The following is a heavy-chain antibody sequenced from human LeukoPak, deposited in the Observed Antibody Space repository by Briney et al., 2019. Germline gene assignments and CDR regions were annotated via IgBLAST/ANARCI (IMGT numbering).Heavy chain of an antibody. CDR1: GGTFSSYA. CDR3: ARDYDGDYSFDY. Sequence: ASVKVSCKASGGTFSSYAISWVRQAPGQGLEWMGRIIPILGIANYAQKFQGRVTITADKSTSTAYMELSSLRSGDTAVYYCARDYDGDYSFDYWGQGTLVTVSS. CDR2: IIPILGIA. D-gene: IGHD4-17*01. V-gene: IGHV1-69*04. J-gene: IGHJ4*02.